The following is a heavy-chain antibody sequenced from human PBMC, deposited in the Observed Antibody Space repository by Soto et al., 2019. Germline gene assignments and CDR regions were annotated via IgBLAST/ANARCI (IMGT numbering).Heavy chain of an antibody. CDR1: VYSYASRD. CDR2: MQPSSGRT. D-gene: IGHD1-26*01. J-gene: IGHJ4*02. V-gene: IGHV1-8*01. Sequence: GPPVTPTWAASVYSYASRDIWWVRQTTGQGLEWMGWMQPSSGRTGYAQKFQGRVTMTRDTSINTAYMELSSLTSDDTALYYCARGGTAGVDYWVQRT. CDR3: ARGGTAGVDY.